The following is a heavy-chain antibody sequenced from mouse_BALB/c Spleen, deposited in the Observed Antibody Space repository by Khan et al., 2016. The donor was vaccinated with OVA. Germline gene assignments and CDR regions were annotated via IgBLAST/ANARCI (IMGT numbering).Heavy chain of an antibody. CDR1: GFTFSTYG. V-gene: IGHV5-6*01. D-gene: IGHD1-1*01. CDR3: ARLAYYYNSEGFAY. J-gene: IGHJ3*01. CDR2: ISTGGAYT. Sequence: EVELVESGGDFVRPGGSLKLSCAASGFTFSTYGMSWVRQTPDKRLEWVATISTGGAYTYYPDSVKGRFTISRENAKNTLYLQLSSLKSEDTAIYYCARLAYYYNSEGFAYWGQGTLVTVSA.